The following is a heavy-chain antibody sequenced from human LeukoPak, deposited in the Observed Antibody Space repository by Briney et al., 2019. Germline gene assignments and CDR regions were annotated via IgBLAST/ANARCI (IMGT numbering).Heavy chain of an antibody. CDR2: IWYDGSNK. CDR1: GFTFSSYG. J-gene: IGHJ3*02. V-gene: IGHV3-33*01. Sequence: GRSLRLSCAASGFTFSSYGMHWVRQAPGKGLEWVAVIWYDGSNKYYADSVKGRFTTSRDNSKNTLYLQMNSLRAEDTAVYYCAREGVGAHVGGAFDIWGQGTMVTVSS. D-gene: IGHD1-26*01. CDR3: AREGVGAHVGGAFDI.